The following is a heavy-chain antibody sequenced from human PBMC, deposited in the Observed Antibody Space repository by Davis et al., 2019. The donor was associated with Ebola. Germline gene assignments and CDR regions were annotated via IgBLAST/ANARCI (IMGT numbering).Heavy chain of an antibody. J-gene: IGHJ3*01. CDR3: ARDRSWNDAFDL. V-gene: IGHV3-30-3*01. Sequence: GESLKISCAASGFTFSNYPMYWVRQAPGKGLEWVALISYDGNNKYYADYADSVKGRLTISRDNSKNTLYLQMNSLRPEDTAVYYCARDRSWNDAFDLWGQGTTVTVSS. D-gene: IGHD1-1*01. CDR2: ISYDGNNK. CDR1: GFTFSNYP.